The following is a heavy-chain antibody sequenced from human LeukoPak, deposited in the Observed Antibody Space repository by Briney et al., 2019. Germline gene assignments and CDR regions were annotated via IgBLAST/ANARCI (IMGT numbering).Heavy chain of an antibody. CDR2: ITPFNGNT. J-gene: IGHJ6*02. D-gene: IGHD4-17*01. Sequence: GASVTVSCKASGYTFTYRYLHWVRQAPGQALEWMGWITPFNGNTNYAQKFQDRVTITRDRSMSTAYMELSSLRSEDTAMYYCARSVILARDYGDPYGMDVWGQGTTVTVSS. CDR3: ARSVILARDYGDPYGMDV. V-gene: IGHV1-45*02. CDR1: GYTFTYRY.